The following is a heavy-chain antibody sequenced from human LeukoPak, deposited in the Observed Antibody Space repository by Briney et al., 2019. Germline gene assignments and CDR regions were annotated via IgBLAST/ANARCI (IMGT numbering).Heavy chain of an antibody. D-gene: IGHD1-1*01. CDR3: ARDHWNDGGDY. V-gene: IGHV3-11*04. CDR2: ISSSGSTI. J-gene: IGHJ4*02. Sequence: GGSLRLSCAASGFTFSNAWMSWVRQAPGKGLEWVSYISSSGSTIYYADSVKGRFTISRDNAKNSLYLQMNSLRAEDTAVYYCARDHWNDGGDYWGQGTLVTVSS. CDR1: GFTFSNAW.